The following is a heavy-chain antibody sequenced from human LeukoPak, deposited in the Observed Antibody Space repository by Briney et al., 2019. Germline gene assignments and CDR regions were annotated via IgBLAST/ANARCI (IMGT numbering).Heavy chain of an antibody. V-gene: IGHV3-21*01. Sequence: PGGSLRLSCAASGFTFSSYSMNWVRQAPGKGLEWVSSISSSSSYIYYADSVKGRFTISRDNAKNSLYLQMNSLRAEDTAVYYCARAKGLAAAPICYWGQGTLVAVSS. CDR2: ISSSSSYI. J-gene: IGHJ4*02. D-gene: IGHD6-13*01. CDR1: GFTFSSYS. CDR3: ARAKGLAAAPICY.